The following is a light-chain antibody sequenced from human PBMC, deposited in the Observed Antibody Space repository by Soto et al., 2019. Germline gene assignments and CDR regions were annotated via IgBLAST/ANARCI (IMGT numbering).Light chain of an antibody. V-gene: IGKV3-11*01. J-gene: IGKJ5*01. Sequence: EIVLTQSPATLSLSPGEGATLSCRASQRISSSLAWYQQKPGQAPRLLIHDASSRATGIPARFSGSGSGTDFTLPISSLEPEDFAVYYCQQGTNWPITFGRGTRLELK. CDR2: DAS. CDR3: QQGTNWPIT. CDR1: QRISSS.